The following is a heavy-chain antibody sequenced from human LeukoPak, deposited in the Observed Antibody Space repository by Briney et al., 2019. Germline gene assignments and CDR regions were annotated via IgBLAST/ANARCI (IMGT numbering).Heavy chain of an antibody. D-gene: IGHD5-18*01. CDR3: ARRGYSYGGYWYFDL. V-gene: IGHV3-30*03. J-gene: IGHJ2*01. Sequence: GGSLRLSCAASGFTFSSYGMHWVRQAPGKGLEWVAVISYDGSNKYYADSVKGRFTISRDNSKNTLYLQMNSLRAEDTAVYYCARRGYSYGGYWYFDLWGRGTLVTVSS. CDR2: ISYDGSNK. CDR1: GFTFSSYG.